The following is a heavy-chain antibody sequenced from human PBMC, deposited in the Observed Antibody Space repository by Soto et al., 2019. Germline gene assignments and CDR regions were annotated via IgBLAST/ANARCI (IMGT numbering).Heavy chain of an antibody. D-gene: IGHD3-22*01. CDR3: ARGSPRHYYYDSSGYYPVS. V-gene: IGHV1-69*13. J-gene: IGHJ4*02. CDR1: GGTFSSYA. CDR2: IIPIFGTA. Sequence: SVKVSCKASGGTFSSYAISWVRQAPGQGLEWMGGIIPIFGTANYAQKFQGRVTITADESTSAAYMELSSLRSEDTAVYYCARGSPRHYYYDSSGYYPVSWGQGTLVTVSS.